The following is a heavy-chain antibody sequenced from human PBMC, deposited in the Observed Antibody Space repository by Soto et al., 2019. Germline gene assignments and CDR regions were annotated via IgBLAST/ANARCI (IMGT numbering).Heavy chain of an antibody. Sequence: EVPLVESGGGLVQPGGSLRLSCAASGLTVSSNYMSWVRQAPGKGLEWVSVMYSGGSTYYADSVKGSFIISRDKYKNTLYLQMDCLRVEDTAVYYCERDSSLHQPLFYGMDVWGQGTTVTVSS. CDR1: GLTVSSNY. D-gene: IGHD2-2*01. CDR2: MYSGGST. V-gene: IGHV3-66*01. J-gene: IGHJ6*02. CDR3: ERDSSLHQPLFYGMDV.